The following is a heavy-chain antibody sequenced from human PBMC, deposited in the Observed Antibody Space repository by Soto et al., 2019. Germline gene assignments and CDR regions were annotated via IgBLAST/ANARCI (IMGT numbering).Heavy chain of an antibody. Sequence: EVQLLESGGGLVQPGVSLRLSCAASGFTFADFAMTWVRQAPGKGLEWISTIDASGISTYYADSVKGRFTISRENSNKKLYLQMKSLRADDTAVYYCAGLAIFYQRTAMAAYWGQGTLVTVSS. D-gene: IGHD5-18*01. V-gene: IGHV3-23*01. J-gene: IGHJ4*02. CDR2: IDASGIST. CDR1: GFTFADFA. CDR3: AGLAIFYQRTAMAAY.